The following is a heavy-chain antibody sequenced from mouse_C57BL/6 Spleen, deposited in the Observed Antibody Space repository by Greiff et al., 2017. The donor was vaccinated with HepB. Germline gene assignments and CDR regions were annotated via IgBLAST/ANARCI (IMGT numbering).Heavy chain of an antibody. V-gene: IGHV1-52*01. D-gene: IGHD2-1*01. CDR1: GYTFTSYW. Sequence: QVQLQQPGAELVRPGSSVKLSCKASGYTFTSYWMHWVKQRPIQGLEWIGNIDPSDSETHYNQKFKDKATLTVDKSSSTAYMQLSSLTSEDSAVYYCARDGNYGCAYWGQGTLVTVSA. CDR2: IDPSDSET. J-gene: IGHJ3*01. CDR3: ARDGNYGCAY.